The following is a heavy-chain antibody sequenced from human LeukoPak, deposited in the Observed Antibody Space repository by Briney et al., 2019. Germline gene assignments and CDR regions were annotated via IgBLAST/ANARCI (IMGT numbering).Heavy chain of an antibody. CDR3: VTHGCDTWSGYYPY. CDR1: GFTLSDYW. J-gene: IGHJ4*02. D-gene: IGHD3-3*01. CDR2: INRDGSET. V-gene: IGHV3-7*01. Sequence: GGSLRLSCAASGFTLSDYWMSWVRQAPGKGPEWVATINRDGSETYFVDSVRGRSTLSRDNSKSSLYFEMNSLRAEDAALYYCVTHGCDTWSGYYPYWGQGALVTVSS.